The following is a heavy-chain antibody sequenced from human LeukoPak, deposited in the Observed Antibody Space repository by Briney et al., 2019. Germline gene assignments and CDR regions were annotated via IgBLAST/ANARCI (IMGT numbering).Heavy chain of an antibody. D-gene: IGHD3-10*01. CDR3: TGNYYGSGSYADFDY. V-gene: IGHV3-30*02. Sequence: GGSLRLSCAASGFTFSSYGMHWVRQAPGKGLEWVAFIRYDGSNKYYADSVKGRFTISRDNAKNSLYLQMNSLKTEDTAVYYCTGNYYGSGSYADFDYWGQGTLVTVSS. CDR1: GFTFSSYG. CDR2: IRYDGSNK. J-gene: IGHJ4*02.